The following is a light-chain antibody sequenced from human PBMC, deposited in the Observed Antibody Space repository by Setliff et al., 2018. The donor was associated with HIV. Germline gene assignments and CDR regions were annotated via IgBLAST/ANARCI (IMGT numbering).Light chain of an antibody. CDR1: NSDIGAYNY. V-gene: IGLV2-14*01. J-gene: IGLJ1*01. Sequence: QSALTQPASVSGSPGQSITISCTGTNSDIGAYNYVSWYQQHPGKAPKLMIYDVSKRPSGVSNRFSGSKSGNTASLTISGLQAEDEADYYCSSYTSSSTFVFGTGTKVTVL. CDR3: SSYTSSSTFV. CDR2: DVS.